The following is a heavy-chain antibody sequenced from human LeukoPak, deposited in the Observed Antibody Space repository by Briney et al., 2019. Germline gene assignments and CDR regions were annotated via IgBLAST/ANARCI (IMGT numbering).Heavy chain of an antibody. CDR2: IYHNGAT. Sequence: SETLSLTCAVYGGSFSGYYWTWLRQPPGKGLEWIGYIYHNGATSYNLSLKSRVTISIDTSKNQFSLKVTSVTAADTAVYYCARIAATTPGCLDVWGQGTTVTVSS. D-gene: IGHD4-17*01. CDR1: GGSFSGYY. V-gene: IGHV4-59*01. CDR3: ARIAATTPGCLDV. J-gene: IGHJ6*02.